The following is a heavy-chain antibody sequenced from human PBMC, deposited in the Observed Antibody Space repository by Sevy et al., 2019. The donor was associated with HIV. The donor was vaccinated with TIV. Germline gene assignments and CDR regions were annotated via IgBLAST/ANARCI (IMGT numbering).Heavy chain of an antibody. D-gene: IGHD3-10*01. CDR2: IIPIFGTA. V-gene: IGHV1-69*13. CDR1: GGTFSSYA. CDR3: ARDQGYYYGSGSYYNDNFDY. J-gene: IGHJ4*02. Sequence: ASVKVSCKASGGTFSSYAISWVRQAPGQGLEWMGGIIPIFGTANYAQKFQGRVTITADESTSTAYMELSSPRSEDTAVYYCARDQGYYYGSGSYYNDNFDYWGQGTLVTVSS.